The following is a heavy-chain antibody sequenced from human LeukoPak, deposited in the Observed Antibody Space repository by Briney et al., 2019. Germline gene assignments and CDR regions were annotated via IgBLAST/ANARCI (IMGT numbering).Heavy chain of an antibody. Sequence: GGSLRLSCAASGFTFSGYWMAWVRQAPGRGLEWVAHIKQDGSEKNYVDPVKGRFTISRDNAKNSLYLQMNSLRAEDTAVYYCASLETNYAFWSEKKQDYWGQGTLVTVSS. J-gene: IGHJ4*02. D-gene: IGHD3-3*01. CDR2: IKQDGSEK. CDR3: ASLETNYAFWSEKKQDY. V-gene: IGHV3-7*02. CDR1: GFTFSGYW.